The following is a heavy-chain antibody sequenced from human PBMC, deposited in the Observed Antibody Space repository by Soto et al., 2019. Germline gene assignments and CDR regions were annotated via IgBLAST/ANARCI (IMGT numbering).Heavy chain of an antibody. D-gene: IGHD3-10*01. CDR1: GYTFTRYY. V-gene: IGHV1-46*01. Sequence: ASVKGSCPASGYTFTRYYMHWVRQAPGQGLEWMGIINPSGGSTSYAQKFQGRVTMTRDTSTSAVYMELSRLRSEDTAVYYCARAAYEGAGSHTPYYFDDWGQGPLVTVAS. J-gene: IGHJ4*02. CDR2: INPSGGST. CDR3: ARAAYEGAGSHTPYYFDD.